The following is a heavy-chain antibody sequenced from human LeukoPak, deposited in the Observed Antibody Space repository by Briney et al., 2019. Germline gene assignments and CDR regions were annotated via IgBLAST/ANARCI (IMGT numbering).Heavy chain of an antibody. CDR2: IKQDGSEK. D-gene: IGHD5-12*01. V-gene: IGHV3-7*01. CDR3: ARDRPTRGNYYYYMDV. J-gene: IGHJ6*03. CDR1: GFTFSSYW. Sequence: GGSLRLSCAASGFTFSSYWMSWVRQAPGKGLEWVANIKQDGSEKYYVDSVKGRFTISRDNAKNSLYLQMNSLRAEDTAVYYCARDRPTRGNYYYYMDVWGKGTTVTVSS.